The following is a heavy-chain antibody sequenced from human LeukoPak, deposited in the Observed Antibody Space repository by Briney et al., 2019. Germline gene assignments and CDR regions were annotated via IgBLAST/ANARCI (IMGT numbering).Heavy chain of an antibody. CDR1: GGSISSYY. CDR3: ARRRSMSSSFDP. CDR2: IHNSGTT. J-gene: IGHJ5*02. Sequence: PSETLSLTCTVSGGSISSYYWSWIWQPPGKGLEWIGYIHNSGTTDYNPSLKSRVTISMDTSKNQFSLKLSSVTAADTAVYYCARRRSMSSSFDPWGQGALVIVSS. V-gene: IGHV4-59*08.